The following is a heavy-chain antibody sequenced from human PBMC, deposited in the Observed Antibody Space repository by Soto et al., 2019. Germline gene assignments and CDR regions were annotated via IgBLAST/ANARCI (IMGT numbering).Heavy chain of an antibody. D-gene: IGHD3-22*01. CDR1: GGSINRNDYY. J-gene: IGHJ4*02. Sequence: QLQLQESGPGLVKPSETLSLTCSVSGGSINRNDYYWGWIRQPPGKGLEWIGTIYYGGSTYYTPSLRSRVFISVDTSKNQFSLQLTSVTAADTAVYYCVSRYRSHYSAGRGYSFDYWGQGTLVTVSS. V-gene: IGHV4-39*01. CDR3: VSRYRSHYSAGRGYSFDY. CDR2: IYYGGST.